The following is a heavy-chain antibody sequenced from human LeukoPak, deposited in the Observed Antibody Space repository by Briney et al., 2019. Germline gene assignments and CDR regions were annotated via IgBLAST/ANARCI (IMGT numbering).Heavy chain of an antibody. CDR2: ISGSGDTT. V-gene: IGHV3-23*01. D-gene: IGHD2-2*01. CDR1: RFTFSTYA. Sequence: GGSLRLSCTPSRFTFSTYAMSWVRQAPGKGLEWVSSISGSGDTTYYTGSVKGRFTISRENSKNALYLQMSSLRAEDTAVYYCAKSQRNDQQVVQRIDYWGQGTLVTVSS. J-gene: IGHJ4*02. CDR3: AKSQRNDQQVVQRIDY.